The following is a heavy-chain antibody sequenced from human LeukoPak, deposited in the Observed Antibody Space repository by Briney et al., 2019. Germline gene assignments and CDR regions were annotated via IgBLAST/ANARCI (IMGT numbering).Heavy chain of an antibody. CDR1: GGSISSYY. Sequence: SETLSLTCTVSGGSISSYYWSWIRQPPGKGLEWIGYIYYSGSTNYNPSLKSRVTISVDTSKNQFSLKLSSVTAADTAVYYCARASFIYYYYYMDVWGKGTTVTVSS. J-gene: IGHJ6*03. D-gene: IGHD3-10*01. CDR2: IYYSGST. CDR3: ARASFIYYYYYMDV. V-gene: IGHV4-59*01.